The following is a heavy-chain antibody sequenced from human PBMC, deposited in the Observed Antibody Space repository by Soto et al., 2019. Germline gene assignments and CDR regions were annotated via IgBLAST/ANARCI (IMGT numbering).Heavy chain of an antibody. CDR1: QFPFDVYS. CDR3: PRDRGTRGMFELQV. V-gene: IGHV3-48*02. J-gene: IGHJ4*03. D-gene: IGHD3-10*02. Sequence: GGSLRLSCVASQFPFDVYSMHWVRQAPGKGLEWVSYIRHTTSATFYADAVKGRFTISRDNRKNSLFSQMNRLRDDDTGVYFCPRDRGTRGMFELQVWGPGTLHNVSS. CDR2: IRHTTSAT.